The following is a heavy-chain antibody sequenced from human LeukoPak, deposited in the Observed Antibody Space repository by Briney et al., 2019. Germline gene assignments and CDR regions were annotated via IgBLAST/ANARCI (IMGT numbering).Heavy chain of an antibody. D-gene: IGHD3-22*01. V-gene: IGHV3-30-3*01. CDR3: ARDTRAPYDSSGYYFDY. CDR2: ISYDGSNK. CDR1: GFTFSSYA. J-gene: IGHJ4*02. Sequence: PGRSLRLSCAASGFTFSSYAMHWVRQAPGKGLEWVAVISYDGSNKYYADSVKGRFTISRDNSKNTLYLQMNSLRAEDTAVYYCARDTRAPYDSSGYYFDYWGQGTLVTVSS.